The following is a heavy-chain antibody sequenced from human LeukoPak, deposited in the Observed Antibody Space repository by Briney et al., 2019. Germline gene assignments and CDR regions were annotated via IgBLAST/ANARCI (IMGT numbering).Heavy chain of an antibody. CDR1: GFTFDDYA. J-gene: IGHJ3*02. V-gene: IGHV3-21*01. CDR2: ISSSSSYI. CDR3: ARDGAVSSGDVDAFDI. D-gene: IGHD3-10*01. Sequence: GRSLRLSCAASGFTFDDYAMHWVRQAPGKGLEWVSSISSSSSYIYYADSVKGRFTISRDNAKNSLYLQMNSLRAEDTAVYYCARDGAVSSGDVDAFDIWGQGTMVTVSS.